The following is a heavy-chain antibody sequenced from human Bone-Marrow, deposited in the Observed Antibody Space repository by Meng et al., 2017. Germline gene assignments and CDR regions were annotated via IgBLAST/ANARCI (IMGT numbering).Heavy chain of an antibody. CDR2: ISSDGSDT. D-gene: IGHD2-8*01. CDR1: GFTFSSSW. V-gene: IGHV3-74*01. J-gene: IGHJ4*02. CDR3: PRGVSYYSDY. Sequence: GESLKISCAASGFTFSSSWMHWVRQAPGKGREWVSRISSDGSDTSYADSVKGRFTSSRDNAQSTLYLQMSSLRDEDTAVYYCPRGVSYYSDYWGQGTRVTVSS.